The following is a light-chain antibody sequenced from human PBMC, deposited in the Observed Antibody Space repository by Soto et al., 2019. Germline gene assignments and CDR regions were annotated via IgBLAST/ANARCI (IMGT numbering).Light chain of an antibody. CDR2: LVS. J-gene: IGKJ1*01. CDR3: MQGLQTPRT. V-gene: IGKV2-28*01. Sequence: IVLTQSPLSLTVTPGEAASISCTSSESLLHRNGNTLLDWYLQKPGQSPQLLIYLVSRRASGVPDRVSGGGSGRYCTMKISRVDAEDVGVYYCMQGLQTPRTFGQGTKVEIK. CDR1: ESLLHRNGNTL.